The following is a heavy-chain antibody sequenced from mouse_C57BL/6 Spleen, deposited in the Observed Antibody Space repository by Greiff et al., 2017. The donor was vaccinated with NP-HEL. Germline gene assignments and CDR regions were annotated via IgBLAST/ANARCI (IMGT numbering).Heavy chain of an antibody. Sequence: QVQLQQPGAELVKPGASVKMSCKASGYTFTSYWITWVTQRPGQGLEWIGDIYPGSGSTNYNEKFKSKATLPVDTSSSTAYMQLSSLTSEDSAVYYCAREDYDGRQDYAMDYWGQGTSVTVSS. D-gene: IGHD2-4*01. CDR3: AREDYDGRQDYAMDY. CDR1: GYTFTSYW. CDR2: IYPGSGST. J-gene: IGHJ4*01. V-gene: IGHV1-55*01.